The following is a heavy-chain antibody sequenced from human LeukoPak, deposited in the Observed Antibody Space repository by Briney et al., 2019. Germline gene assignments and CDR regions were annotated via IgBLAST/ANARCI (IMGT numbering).Heavy chain of an antibody. J-gene: IGHJ5*02. Sequence: GGSLRLSCAASGFTFSSYGMHWVRQAPGKGLEWVAVISYDGSNKYYADSVKGRFTISRDNSKNTLYLQMNSLRAEDTAVYYCARGVGRWLTNNWFDPWGQGTLVTVSS. V-gene: IGHV3-30*03. D-gene: IGHD6-19*01. CDR2: ISYDGSNK. CDR1: GFTFSSYG. CDR3: ARGVGRWLTNNWFDP.